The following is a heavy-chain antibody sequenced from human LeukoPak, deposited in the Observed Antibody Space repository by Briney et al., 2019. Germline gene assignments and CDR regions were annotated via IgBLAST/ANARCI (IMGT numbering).Heavy chain of an antibody. J-gene: IGHJ4*02. CDR1: GFTFSSYS. V-gene: IGHV3-21*01. Sequence: GGSLRLSCAASGFTFSSYSMNWVRQAPGKGLEWVSSISSSSSYIYYADSVKGRFTISRDNAKNSLYLQMNSLRAEDTAVYYCARHGRIPLGITMVRGVRRPLYYFDNWGQGTLVTVSS. CDR3: ARHGRIPLGITMVRGVRRPLYYFDN. CDR2: ISSSSSYI. D-gene: IGHD3-10*01.